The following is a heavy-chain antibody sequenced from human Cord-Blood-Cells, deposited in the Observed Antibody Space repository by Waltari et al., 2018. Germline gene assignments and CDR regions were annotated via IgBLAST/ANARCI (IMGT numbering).Heavy chain of an antibody. V-gene: IGHV4-39*01. Sequence: QLQLQESGPGLVKPSETLSLTCTVSGGSISSSSYYWGWIRQPPGKGLEWIGRFYYRGSTYYTPSLKSQVTISVDTSKNRFSLKLGSVTAADTAVYYCARHSGQWLNAFDIWGQGTMVTVSS. J-gene: IGHJ3*02. D-gene: IGHD6-19*01. CDR3: ARHSGQWLNAFDI. CDR1: GGSISSSSYY. CDR2: FYYRGST.